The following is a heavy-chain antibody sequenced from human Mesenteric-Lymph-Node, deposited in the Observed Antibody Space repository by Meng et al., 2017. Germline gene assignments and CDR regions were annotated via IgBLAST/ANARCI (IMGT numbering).Heavy chain of an antibody. D-gene: IGHD2-2*01. Sequence: GGSLRLSCAASGFTFDDYGMSWVRQAPGKGREWVSGINWNGGSTGYADSVKGRFTISRDNSKNTLHLQMNSLRAEETAVYYCARGDIVVVPAAMARYYYYGMDVWGQGTTVTVSS. V-gene: IGHV3-20*04. CDR2: INWNGGST. CDR1: GFTFDDYG. J-gene: IGHJ6*02. CDR3: ARGDIVVVPAAMARYYYYGMDV.